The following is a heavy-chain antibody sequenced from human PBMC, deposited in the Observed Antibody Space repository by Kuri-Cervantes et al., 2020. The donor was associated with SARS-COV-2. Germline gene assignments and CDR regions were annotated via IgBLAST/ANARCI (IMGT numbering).Heavy chain of an antibody. D-gene: IGHD5-12*01. CDR2: IYYSGST. Sequence: SETLSLTCTVSGGSISSGDYYWSWIRQPPGKGLEWIGYIYYSGSTYYNPSLKSRVTISVDTSKNQFSLKLSSVTAADTAVYYCARDGGGRGYSDPLDYWGQGTLVTVSS. V-gene: IGHV4-30-4*08. CDR1: GGSISSGDYY. J-gene: IGHJ4*02. CDR3: ARDGGGRGYSDPLDY.